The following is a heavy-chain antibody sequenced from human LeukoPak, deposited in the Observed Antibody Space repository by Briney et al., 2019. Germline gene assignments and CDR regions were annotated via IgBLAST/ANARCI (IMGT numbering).Heavy chain of an antibody. V-gene: IGHV3-30-3*01. CDR2: ISGDGSKK. Sequence: GGSLRLSCAASGFTFRRYTMHWVRQAPGKGLEWVAVISGDGSKKYYADSVKGRFTISRDNSKNTLFLQMNSLRPEDTAVYYCVSLIPHYWGQGTLVTVSS. J-gene: IGHJ4*02. CDR3: VSLIPHY. D-gene: IGHD2-21*01. CDR1: GFTFRRYT.